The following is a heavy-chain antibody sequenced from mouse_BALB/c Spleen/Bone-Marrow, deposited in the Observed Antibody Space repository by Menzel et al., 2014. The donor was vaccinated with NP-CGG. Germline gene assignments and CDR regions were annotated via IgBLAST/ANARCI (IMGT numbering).Heavy chain of an antibody. V-gene: IGHV1-80*01. J-gene: IGHJ2*01. Sequence: VQLQESGAELVRPGSSVKISCKASGYAFSVYWMNWVKQRPGQGLEWIGQIYPGDGGTNYNGKFKGRATLTADKSSNTAYMQLSSLTSEDSAVYFCARGGISVDYWGQGTTLTVSS. CDR2: IYPGDGGT. CDR1: GYAFSVYW. CDR3: ARGGISVDY.